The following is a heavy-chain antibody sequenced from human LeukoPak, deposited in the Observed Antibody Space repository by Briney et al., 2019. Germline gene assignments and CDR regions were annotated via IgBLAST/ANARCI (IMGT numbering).Heavy chain of an antibody. J-gene: IGHJ4*02. CDR2: IYTSGST. D-gene: IGHD1-26*01. Sequence: KASETLSLTCTVSGGSISSYYWSWIRQPAGKGLEWIGRIYTSGSTNYNPSLKSRVTMSVDTSKNQFSLKLSSVTAADTAVYYCARVTLRQEWELLDYWGQGTLVTVSS. V-gene: IGHV4-4*07. CDR3: ARVTLRQEWELLDY. CDR1: GGSISSYY.